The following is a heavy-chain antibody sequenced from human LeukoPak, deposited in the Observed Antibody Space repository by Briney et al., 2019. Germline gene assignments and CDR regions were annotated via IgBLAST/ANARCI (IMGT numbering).Heavy chain of an antibody. J-gene: IGHJ3*02. CDR2: IYPGGNL. CDR1: EVTATDNY. Sequence: PGGSLRLSCAASEVTATDNYMSWVRQAPGKGLQWVSVIYPGGNLYYADSVKGRFIISRDNSKNTLSLQMNSLTADDTAVYYCVRGPRYYDDSGFHYGVFDIWGQGTLVTVSS. V-gene: IGHV3-53*01. CDR3: VRGPRYYDDSGFHYGVFDI. D-gene: IGHD3-16*01.